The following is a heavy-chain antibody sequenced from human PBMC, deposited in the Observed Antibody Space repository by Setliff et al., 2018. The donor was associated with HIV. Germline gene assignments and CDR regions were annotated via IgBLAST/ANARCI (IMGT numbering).Heavy chain of an antibody. J-gene: IGHJ4*02. Sequence: PGGSLRLSCAASGFTFSNYAMHWVRQAPGKGLECVAVISYDGSNKYYADSVKGRFTISRDNSKNTLYLQMNSLRVEDTAVYYCARETMYDSRGYLSHYFDYWGQGTPVTVSS. D-gene: IGHD3-22*01. CDR2: ISYDGSNK. CDR3: ARETMYDSRGYLSHYFDY. V-gene: IGHV3-30-3*01. CDR1: GFTFSNYA.